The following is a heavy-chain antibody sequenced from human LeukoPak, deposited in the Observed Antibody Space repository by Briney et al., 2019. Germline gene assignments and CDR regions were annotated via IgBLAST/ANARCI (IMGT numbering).Heavy chain of an antibody. CDR3: RSIPGPHCGGGGCPPTLTPFDL. V-gene: IGHV3-23*03. CDR2: MYSGGTA. D-gene: IGHD2-15*01. CDR1: GFTFSSYA. Sequence: PGGSLRLSCAASGFTFSSYAMTWVRQAPGKELERVSVMYSGGTAFYADSVRGRFTISRDNSKSTLYLQMSGLKVEDTAVYCARSIPGPHCGGGGCPPTLTPFDLWGQGTLVTVSS. J-gene: IGHJ4*02.